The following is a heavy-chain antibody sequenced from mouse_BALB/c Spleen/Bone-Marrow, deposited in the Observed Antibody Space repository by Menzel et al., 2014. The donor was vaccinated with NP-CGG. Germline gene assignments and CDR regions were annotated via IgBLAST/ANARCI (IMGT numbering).Heavy chain of an antibody. CDR3: ASGSSSLAY. D-gene: IGHD1-1*01. CDR1: GYAFSSSW. J-gene: IGHJ3*01. CDR2: IYPGDGDT. Sequence: VQLQQSGPELVKPGASVKISCKASGYAFSSSWMNWVKQRPGQGLEWIGRIYPGDGDTNYNGKFKGKATLTADKSSSGASMQLSSLTCVDSAVYCWASGSSSLAYWGQGTLVTVSA. V-gene: IGHV1-82*01.